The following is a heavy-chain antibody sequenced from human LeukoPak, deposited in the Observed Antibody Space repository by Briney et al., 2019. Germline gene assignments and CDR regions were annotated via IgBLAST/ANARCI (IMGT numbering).Heavy chain of an antibody. J-gene: IGHJ5*02. CDR3: ARERTSCTNGVCRTPRWFDP. CDR1: GGSISTYY. V-gene: IGHV4-4*07. D-gene: IGHD2-8*01. Sequence: PSETLSLTCTVSGGSISTYYWTWIRQPAGEGLEWIGHIYISGTTNYSPSLKSRVTMSVDTSKNQFSLKLSSVTAADTAVYYCARERTSCTNGVCRTPRWFDPWGQGILVTVSS. CDR2: IYISGTT.